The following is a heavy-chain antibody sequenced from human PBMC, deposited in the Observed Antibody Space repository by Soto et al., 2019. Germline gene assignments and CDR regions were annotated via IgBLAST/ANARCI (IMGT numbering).Heavy chain of an antibody. J-gene: IGHJ4*02. Sequence: VQLVESGGGVVQPGRSLRLSCAASGFTFSSYGMHWVRQAPGKGLEWVAVISYDGSNKYYADSVKGRFTISRDNSKNTLYLQMNSLRAEDTAVYYCAKGRGYSYGFDYWGQGTLVTVSS. CDR2: ISYDGSNK. V-gene: IGHV3-30*18. D-gene: IGHD5-18*01. CDR3: AKGRGYSYGFDY. CDR1: GFTFSSYG.